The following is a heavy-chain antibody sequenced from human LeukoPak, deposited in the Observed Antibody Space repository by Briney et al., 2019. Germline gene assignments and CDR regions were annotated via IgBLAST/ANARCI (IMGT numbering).Heavy chain of an antibody. CDR2: IYPGDSDV. V-gene: IGHV5-51*01. J-gene: IGHJ4*02. Sequence: GESPKISSKGSGYSFTSYWIGWVRQMPRKGLEWMGGIYPGDSDVSYSPSFEGQVTISADKSISTAYLQWNSLKASDTAMDYCARRDSSSSDFDYWGQGTLVAVSS. CDR1: GYSFTSYW. D-gene: IGHD6-6*01. CDR3: ARRDSSSSDFDY.